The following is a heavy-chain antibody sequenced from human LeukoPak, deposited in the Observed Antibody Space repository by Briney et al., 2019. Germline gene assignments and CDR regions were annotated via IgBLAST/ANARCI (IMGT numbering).Heavy chain of an antibody. CDR2: ISYDGSNK. Sequence: GRSLRLSCAASGFTFSSYAMHWVRQAPGKGLEWVAVISYDGSNKYYADSVKGRFTISRDNSKDTLYLQMSSVRVGDTAVYYCARDRGRYYDSRGFYWGYYFDSWGQGILVTVST. D-gene: IGHD3-22*01. CDR1: GFTFSSYA. CDR3: ARDRGRYYDSRGFYWGYYFDS. V-gene: IGHV3-30-3*01. J-gene: IGHJ4*02.